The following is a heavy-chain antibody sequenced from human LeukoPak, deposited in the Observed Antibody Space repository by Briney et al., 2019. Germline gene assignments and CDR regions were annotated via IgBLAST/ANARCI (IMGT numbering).Heavy chain of an antibody. CDR2: KYYSGST. V-gene: IGHV4-61*01. CDR1: GASINTCCYY. D-gene: IGHD5-18*01. Sequence: SETLSLTCDVSGASINTCCYYWTWIRQPPGKGLEWIGYKYYSGSTRYNSSLRSRLTISLDSSKNQFSLRLTSVTAADTAVYYCARGRSYGFDFDSWGPGTLVIVSS. CDR3: ARGRSYGFDFDS. J-gene: IGHJ4*02.